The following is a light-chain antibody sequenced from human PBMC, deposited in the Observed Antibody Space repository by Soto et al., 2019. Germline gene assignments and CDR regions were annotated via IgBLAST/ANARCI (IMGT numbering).Light chain of an antibody. J-gene: IGKJ4*01. Sequence: ETVMTQSPATLSVSPGERATLSCRASQSVSTNLAWYQHKPGQAPRLLIYDASNRATGIPARFSGSGSGTDFTLTISSLEPEDFAVYYCQQGSNWPPGLTFGGGTKVDI. V-gene: IGKV3-11*01. CDR2: DAS. CDR3: QQGSNWPPGLT. CDR1: QSVSTN.